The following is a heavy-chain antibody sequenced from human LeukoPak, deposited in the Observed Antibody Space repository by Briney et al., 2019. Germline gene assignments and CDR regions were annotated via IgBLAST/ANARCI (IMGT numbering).Heavy chain of an antibody. Sequence: GGSLRLSCAASGFTFSSYGMSWVRQAPGKGLEWVSAISGSGGSTYYADSVKGRFTISRDNSKNTLYLQMNSLRAEDTAVYYCAKVFSRYSGSYSYRAVWGKGTTVTVSS. CDR2: ISGSGGST. CDR1: GFTFSSYG. J-gene: IGHJ6*04. V-gene: IGHV3-23*01. D-gene: IGHD1-26*01. CDR3: AKVFSRYSGSYSYRAV.